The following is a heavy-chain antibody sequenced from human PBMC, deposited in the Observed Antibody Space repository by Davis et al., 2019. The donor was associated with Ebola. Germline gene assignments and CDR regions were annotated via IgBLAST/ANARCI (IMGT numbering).Heavy chain of an antibody. CDR3: ARALWFRESHPYYYYGMDV. V-gene: IGHV3-21*01. CDR2: ISSSSSYI. D-gene: IGHD3-10*01. CDR1: GFTFSSYS. Sequence: GSLRLSCAASGFTFSSYSMNWVRQAPGKGLEWVSSISSSSSYIYYADSVKGRFTISRDNAKNSLYLQMNSLRAEDTAVYYCARALWFRESHPYYYYGMDVWGQGTTVTVSS. J-gene: IGHJ6*02.